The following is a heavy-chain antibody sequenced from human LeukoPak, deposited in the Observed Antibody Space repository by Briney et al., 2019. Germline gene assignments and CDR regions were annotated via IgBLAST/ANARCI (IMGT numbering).Heavy chain of an antibody. V-gene: IGHV3-15*01. J-gene: IGHJ3*01. CDR3: GTGSAFDF. CDR2: IKTKTDGGTT. CDR1: GFTFATSW. D-gene: IGHD1-14*01. Sequence: GVSLRLSCAVSGFTFATSWMSCVRQAPGKGLEWVGRIKTKTDGGTTDYAAPVKGRFTISRDDSKNTLYLQMNSLKTEDTAVYYCGTGSAFDFWGRGTMVTVSS.